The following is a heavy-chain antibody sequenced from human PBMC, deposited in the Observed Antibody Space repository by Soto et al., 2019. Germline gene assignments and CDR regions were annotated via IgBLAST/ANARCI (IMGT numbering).Heavy chain of an antibody. CDR3: ARDNREAGYPDYYGMDV. CDR1: GGTFSSYA. CDR2: IIPIFGTA. D-gene: IGHD6-19*01. J-gene: IGHJ6*02. Sequence: RAAVKVSCKASGGTFSSYAISWVRQAPGQGLEWMGGIIPIFGTANYAQKFQGRVTITADESTSTAYMELSSLRSEDTAVYYCARDNREAGYPDYYGMDVWGQGTTVTASS. V-gene: IGHV1-69*13.